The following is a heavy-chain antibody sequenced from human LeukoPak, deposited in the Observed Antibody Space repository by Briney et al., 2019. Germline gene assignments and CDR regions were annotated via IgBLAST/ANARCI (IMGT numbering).Heavy chain of an antibody. CDR2: VYHSGST. V-gene: IGHV4-59*08. CDR1: GGSISGHY. D-gene: IGHD2-15*01. Sequence: PSETLSLTCTVSGGSISGHYWTWIRQPPGKGLEWIGYVYHSGSTNYNPSLKSRVTILVDTSKNQFSLMLSSVTAADTAVYYCARRGEGCSGGSCYPNYGMDVWGQGTTVTVSS. J-gene: IGHJ6*02. CDR3: ARRGEGCSGGSCYPNYGMDV.